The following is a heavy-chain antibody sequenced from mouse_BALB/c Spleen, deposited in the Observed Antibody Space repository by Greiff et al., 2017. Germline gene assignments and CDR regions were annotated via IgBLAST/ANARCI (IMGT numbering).Heavy chain of an antibody. V-gene: IGHV5-4*02. CDR2: ISDGGSYT. D-gene: IGHD2-3*01. CDR3: ARAYDGYPWFAY. Sequence: DVMLVESGGGLVKPGGSLKLSCAASGFTFSDYYMYWVRQTPEKRLEWVATISDGGSYTYYPDSVKGRFTISRDNAKNNLYLQMSSLKSEDTAMYYCARAYDGYPWFAYWGQGTLVTVSA. CDR1: GFTFSDYY. J-gene: IGHJ3*01.